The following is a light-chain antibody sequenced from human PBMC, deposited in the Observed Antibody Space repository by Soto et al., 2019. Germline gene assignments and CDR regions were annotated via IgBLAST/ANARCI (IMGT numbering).Light chain of an antibody. Sequence: EIVVTQSPGTLSLSPGERATLSCTASQSVSNNYLAWYQQKPGQAPRLLIYGASSRATGIPDRFSGSGSGTDFTLTITPLEPEDFVVYFCQQYDTSPITFGQGTRLEIK. V-gene: IGKV3-20*01. CDR1: QSVSNNY. CDR2: GAS. J-gene: IGKJ5*01. CDR3: QQYDTSPIT.